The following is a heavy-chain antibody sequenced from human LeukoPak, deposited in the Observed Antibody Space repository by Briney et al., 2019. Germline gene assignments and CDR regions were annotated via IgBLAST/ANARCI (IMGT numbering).Heavy chain of an antibody. D-gene: IGHD4-17*01. J-gene: IGHJ4*02. CDR1: GGSISSYY. CDR3: ARVGDYGEQFDY. Sequence: SETLSLTCAVYGGSISSYYWSWIRQPPGKGLEWIGYIYYSGSTNYNPSLKSRVTISVDTSKNQFSLKLSSVTAADTAVYYCARVGDYGEQFDYWGQGTLVTVSS. CDR2: IYYSGST. V-gene: IGHV4-59*01.